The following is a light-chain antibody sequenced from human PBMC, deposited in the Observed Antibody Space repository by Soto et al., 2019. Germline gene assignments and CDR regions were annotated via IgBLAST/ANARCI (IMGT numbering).Light chain of an antibody. CDR2: TAS. V-gene: IGKV1-39*01. J-gene: IGKJ2*01. Sequence: DIQMTQSPSSLSASLGDRVTITCRASQSITYYLNWYQQKPGKAPKLLIYTASSLQGGVPSRFSGSGSGTDFTLTISSLQPEDFATYYCQQSYSQPYTFGQGTKLEIE. CDR3: QQSYSQPYT. CDR1: QSITYY.